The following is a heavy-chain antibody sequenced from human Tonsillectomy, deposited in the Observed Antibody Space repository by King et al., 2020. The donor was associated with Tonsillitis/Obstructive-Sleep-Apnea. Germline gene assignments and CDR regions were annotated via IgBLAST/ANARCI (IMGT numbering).Heavy chain of an antibody. CDR3: TRDIRGNYDFWSGYPGY. V-gene: IGHV3-48*02. CDR1: GFTFNFYS. Sequence: QLVQSGGGLIQPGGSLRLSCAASGFTFNFYSLDWVRQAPGRGREWVSYIRGGGNTIYYEDPVKGRFTISRDNAKSSLYLQMNRLRDEETAVYYCTRDIRGNYDFWSGYPGYWGQGTLVTVSS. CDR2: IRGGGNTI. D-gene: IGHD3-3*01. J-gene: IGHJ4*02.